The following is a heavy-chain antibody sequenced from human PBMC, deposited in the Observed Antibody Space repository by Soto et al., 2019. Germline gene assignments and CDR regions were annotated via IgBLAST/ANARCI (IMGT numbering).Heavy chain of an antibody. J-gene: IGHJ5*02. CDR2: IIPILGIA. D-gene: IGHD3-10*01. V-gene: IGHV1-69*02. CDR1: GGTFSSYT. CDR3: ARTSSTHGDALRFDP. Sequence: QVQLVQSGAEVKKPGSSVKVSCKASGGTFSSYTISCVRQAPGQGLEWMGRIIPILGIANYAQKFQGRGTITTDTATSTTYRELSSLRAETTAVYYWARTSSTHGDALRFDPWGQGTLVTVSS.